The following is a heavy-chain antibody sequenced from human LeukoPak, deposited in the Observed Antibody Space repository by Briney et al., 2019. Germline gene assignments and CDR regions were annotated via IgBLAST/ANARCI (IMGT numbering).Heavy chain of an antibody. CDR1: GFTFSSYW. CDR2: IKQDGSEK. D-gene: IGHD5-24*01. CDR3: ARRDGYNRAGTWFDP. V-gene: IGHV3-7*01. Sequence: GGSLRLSCVASGFTFSSYWMSWVRQAPGKGLEWVANIKQDGSEKYYVDSVKGRFTISRDNAKNSLYLQMNSLRAEDTAVYYCARRDGYNRAGTWFDPWGQGTLVTVSS. J-gene: IGHJ5*02.